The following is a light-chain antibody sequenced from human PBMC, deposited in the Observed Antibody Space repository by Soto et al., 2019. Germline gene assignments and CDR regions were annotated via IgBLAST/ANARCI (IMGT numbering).Light chain of an antibody. V-gene: IGLV2-11*01. CDR1: SSDVGGYNY. Sequence: QSVLTQPRSVSGSPGQSVTISCTGTSSDVGGYNYVSWYQRHPGKAPKPMIYDVSKRPSGVPDRFSGSKSGNTASLTISGLQAEDEADYYCCSYAGSYTYVFGNGTKVTVL. CDR3: CSYAGSYTYV. J-gene: IGLJ1*01. CDR2: DVS.